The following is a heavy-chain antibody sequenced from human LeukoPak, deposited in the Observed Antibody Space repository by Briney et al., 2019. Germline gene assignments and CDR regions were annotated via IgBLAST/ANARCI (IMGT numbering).Heavy chain of an antibody. Sequence: SETLSLTCAVYGGSFSGYYWSGIRQPPGKGLEWIGENKHSGSTNYNPSLKSRVTISVDTSKNQFSLKLSSVTAADTAVYYCARARPPRYYYYGMDVWGQGTTVTVSS. CDR2: NKHSGST. J-gene: IGHJ6*02. D-gene: IGHD6-25*01. V-gene: IGHV4-34*01. CDR1: GGSFSGYY. CDR3: ARARPPRYYYYGMDV.